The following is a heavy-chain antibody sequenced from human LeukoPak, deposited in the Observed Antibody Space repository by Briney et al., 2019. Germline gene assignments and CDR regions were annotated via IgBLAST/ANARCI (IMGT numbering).Heavy chain of an antibody. D-gene: IGHD6-13*01. CDR2: INLNSGGT. CDR1: GYTFTGYY. Sequence: ASVKVSCKASGYTFTGYYMHWVRQAPGQGLEWMGWINLNSGGTNYAQKFQGRVTMTRNTSISTAYMELSSLRSEDTAVYYCARQQQLGPYYNHYMDVWGKGTTVTISS. V-gene: IGHV1-2*02. J-gene: IGHJ6*03. CDR3: ARQQQLGPYYNHYMDV.